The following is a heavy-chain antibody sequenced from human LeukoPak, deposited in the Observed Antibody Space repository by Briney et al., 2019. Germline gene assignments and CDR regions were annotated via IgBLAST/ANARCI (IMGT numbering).Heavy chain of an antibody. V-gene: IGHV4-61*05. D-gene: IGHD7-27*01. CDR2: IYYSGST. J-gene: IGHJ4*02. CDR1: GGSIRSSSHY. CDR3: ASLASWGSGDY. Sequence: PSETLSLTCTVSGGSIRSSSHYWGWIRQPPGEGLEWIGYIYYSGSTNYNPSLKSRVTISVDTSKNQFSLKLSSVTAADTAVYYCASLASWGSGDYWGQGTLVTVSS.